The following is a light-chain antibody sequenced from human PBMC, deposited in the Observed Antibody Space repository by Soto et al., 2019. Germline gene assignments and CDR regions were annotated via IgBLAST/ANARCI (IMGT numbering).Light chain of an antibody. V-gene: IGKV3-20*01. CDR3: QQYGSSPWT. CDR1: QSVSSSY. CDR2: GAS. Sequence: EIVLTQSPGTLSLSPGERATLSCRASQSVSSSYLAWYQQKPGQAPRLLIYGASSMATGIPDRFSGSGSGIDFTFTISRLEPEDFTVYYCQQYGSSPWTFGQMTKVEIK. J-gene: IGKJ1*01.